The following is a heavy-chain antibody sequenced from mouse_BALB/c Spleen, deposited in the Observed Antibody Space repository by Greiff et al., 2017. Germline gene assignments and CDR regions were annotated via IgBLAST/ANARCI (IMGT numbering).Heavy chain of an antibody. V-gene: IGHV2-5-1*01. CDR1: GFSLTSYG. CDR2: IWRGGST. J-gene: IGHJ3*01. D-gene: IGHD4-1*01. Sequence: QVHVKQSGPSLVQPSQSLSITCTVSGFSLTSYGVHWVRQSPGKGLEWLGVIWRGGSTDYNAAFMSRLSITKDNSKSQVFFKMNSLQADDTAIYYCAKKGTGTGGFAYWGQGTLVTVSA. CDR3: AKKGTGTGGFAY.